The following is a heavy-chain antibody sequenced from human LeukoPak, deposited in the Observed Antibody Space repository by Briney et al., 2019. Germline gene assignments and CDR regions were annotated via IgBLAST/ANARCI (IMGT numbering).Heavy chain of an antibody. D-gene: IGHD3-22*01. CDR3: ARLPLYYDSSGYQD. CDR2: IYHSGST. V-gene: IGHV4-59*08. Sequence: PSVTLSLTCTVSGGSISSYYWSWIRQPPGKGLEWIGSIYHSGSTYYNPSLKSRVTISVDTSKNQFSLKLSSVTAADTAVYYCARLPLYYDSSGYQDWGQGTLVTVSS. J-gene: IGHJ4*02. CDR1: GGSISSYY.